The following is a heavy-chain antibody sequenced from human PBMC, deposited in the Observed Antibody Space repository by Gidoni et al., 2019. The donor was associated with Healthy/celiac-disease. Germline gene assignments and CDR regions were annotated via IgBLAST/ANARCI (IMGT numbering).Heavy chain of an antibody. CDR1: GFTFSSYG. CDR3: ARDASITMVRGVTPDY. Sequence: QVQLVESGGGVVQPGRSLRLSCEASGFTFSSYGMHWVRQAPGKGMEWVAVIWYDGSNKYYADSVKGRFTISRDNSKNTLYLQMNSLRAEDTAVYYCARDASITMVRGVTPDYWGQGTLVTVSS. D-gene: IGHD3-10*01. J-gene: IGHJ4*02. CDR2: IWYDGSNK. V-gene: IGHV3-33*01.